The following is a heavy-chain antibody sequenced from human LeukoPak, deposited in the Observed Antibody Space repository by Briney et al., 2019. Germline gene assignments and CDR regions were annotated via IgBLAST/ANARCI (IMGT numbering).Heavy chain of an antibody. J-gene: IGHJ4*02. D-gene: IGHD1-26*01. CDR3: ARSSGSYYCFDY. CDR1: GYTFTSYA. CDR2: INAGNGNT. V-gene: IGHV1-3*01. Sequence: ASVKVSCKASGYTFTSYAMHLVRQAPGQRLEWMGWINAGNGNTKYSQKFQGRVTITMDTSASTVYMELSSLRSEDTAVYYCARSSGSYYCFDYWGQGTLVTVSS.